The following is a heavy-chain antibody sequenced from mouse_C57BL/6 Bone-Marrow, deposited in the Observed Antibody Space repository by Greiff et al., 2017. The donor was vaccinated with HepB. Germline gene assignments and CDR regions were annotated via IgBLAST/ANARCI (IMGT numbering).Heavy chain of an antibody. CDR1: GFTFSDYG. V-gene: IGHV5-17*01. Sequence: EVQGVESGGGLVKPGGSLKLSCAASGFTFSDYGMHWVRQGPEKGLEWVAYISSGSSTIYYADTVKGRFTMSRDNAKNTLFLQMTSLMSEDTAMCYCARRDDDAGFAYWGQGTLVTVSA. CDR2: ISSGSSTI. CDR3: ARRDDDAGFAY. D-gene: IGHD2-4*01. J-gene: IGHJ3*01.